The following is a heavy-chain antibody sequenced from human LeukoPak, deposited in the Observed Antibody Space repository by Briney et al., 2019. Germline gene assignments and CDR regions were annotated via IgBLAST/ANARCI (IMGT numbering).Heavy chain of an antibody. D-gene: IGHD4/OR15-4a*01. J-gene: IGHJ3*02. V-gene: IGHV3-30*02. Sequence: GGSLRLSCAASGFTFSSYGMHWVRQAPGKGLEWVAVIWYGGSNKYYADSVKGRFTISRDNSKNTLYLQMSSLRAEDTAVYYCVKESGFMVAPNSAFDIWGQGTMVTVSS. CDR2: IWYGGSNK. CDR3: VKESGFMVAPNSAFDI. CDR1: GFTFSSYG.